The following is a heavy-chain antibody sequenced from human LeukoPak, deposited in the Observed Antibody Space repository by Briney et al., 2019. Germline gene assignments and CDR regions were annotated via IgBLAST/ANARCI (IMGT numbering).Heavy chain of an antibody. CDR3: ARDLVASDFDY. CDR2: IRSSSSYI. D-gene: IGHD2-8*02. J-gene: IGHJ4*02. Sequence: PGGSLRLSSEASGFTFSSYSMNWVRQAPGNWLEWVSSIRSSSSYIYYADSVKGRFTISRDNAKNSLYLQMNSLRAEDTAVYYCARDLVASDFDYWGRGTLVTVSS. V-gene: IGHV3-21*01. CDR1: GFTFSSYS.